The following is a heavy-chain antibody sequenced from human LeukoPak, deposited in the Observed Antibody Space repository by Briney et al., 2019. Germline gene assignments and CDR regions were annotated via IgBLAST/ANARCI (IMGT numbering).Heavy chain of an antibody. D-gene: IGHD3-10*01. V-gene: IGHV1-18*01. J-gene: IGHJ4*02. CDR1: GYTFTSYG. Sequence: GASVRVSCKASGYTFTSYGISWVRQAPGQGLEWMGWISAYNGNTNYAQKLQGRVTMTTDTSTSTAYMELRSLRSDDTAVYYCARDHNKGGPLHMVRGRSYGYWGQGTLVTVSS. CDR2: ISAYNGNT. CDR3: ARDHNKGGPLHMVRGRSYGY.